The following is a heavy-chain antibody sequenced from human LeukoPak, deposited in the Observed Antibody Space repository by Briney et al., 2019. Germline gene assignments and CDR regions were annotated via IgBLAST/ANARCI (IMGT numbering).Heavy chain of an antibody. CDR3: ARVEGSGWYDDCFDY. Sequence: PWGSLRLSCAASGFTFSSYWMSWVRQGPGKGLECVANIKQDGSEKYYVDSVKGRFTISRDNAKNSLYLQMNSLRAEDTAVYYCARVEGSGWYDDCFDYWGQGTLVTVSS. V-gene: IGHV3-7*01. D-gene: IGHD6-19*01. CDR1: GFTFSSYW. J-gene: IGHJ4*02. CDR2: IKQDGSEK.